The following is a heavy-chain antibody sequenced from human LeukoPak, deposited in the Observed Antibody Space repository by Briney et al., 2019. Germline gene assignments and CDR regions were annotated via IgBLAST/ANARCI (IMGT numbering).Heavy chain of an antibody. V-gene: IGHV4-59*01. CDR3: AREASPAEGYGMDV. D-gene: IGHD5-12*01. Sequence: SETLSLTCTVSGGSISSYYWSWLRQPPGKGLEWIGYIYYSGSTNYNPSLKSRVTKSVDTSKNQFSLKLSSVTAADTAVYYYAREASPAEGYGMDVWGKGTTVTVSS. CDR2: IYYSGST. CDR1: GGSISSYY. J-gene: IGHJ6*04.